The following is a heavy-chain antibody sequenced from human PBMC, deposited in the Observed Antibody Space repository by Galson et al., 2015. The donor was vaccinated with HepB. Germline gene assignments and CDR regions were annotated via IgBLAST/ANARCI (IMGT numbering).Heavy chain of an antibody. D-gene: IGHD1-7*01. CDR1: GFTFSSYA. CDR3: AKAFRAELGYFDL. J-gene: IGHJ2*01. CDR2: ISGGGDNT. V-gene: IGHV3-23*01. Sequence: SLRLSCAASGFTFSSYAMSWVRQAPGKGLEWVSAISGGGDNTYYADSVKGRFTISRDNSKNILYVQMNSLRAEDTAMYYCAKAFRAELGYFDLWGRGTLVTVSS.